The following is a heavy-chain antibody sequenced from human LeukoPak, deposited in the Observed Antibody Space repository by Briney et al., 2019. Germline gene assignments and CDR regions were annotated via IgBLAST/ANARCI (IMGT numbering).Heavy chain of an antibody. J-gene: IGHJ4*02. D-gene: IGHD3-10*01. CDR3: ATGMTTYGSGSYRVFDY. CDR2: MNPNSGNT. CDR1: GYTFTSYD. Sequence: GASVKVSCKASGYTFTSYDIDWVRQATGQGLEWMGWMNPNSGNTGYAQKFQGRVTMTRNTSISTAYMELSSLRSEDTAVYYCATGMTTYGSGSYRVFDYWGQGTLVTVSS. V-gene: IGHV1-8*01.